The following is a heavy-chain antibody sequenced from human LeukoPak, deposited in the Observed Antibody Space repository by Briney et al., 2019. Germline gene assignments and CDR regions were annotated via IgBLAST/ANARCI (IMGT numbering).Heavy chain of an antibody. J-gene: IGHJ4*02. Sequence: ASVKVSCKASGYTFTSYGISWVRQAPGQGLEWMGWISAYSGNTNYAQKLQGRVTMTTDTSTSTAYMELRSLRSDDTAVYYCARGAEVDYYDSFVDSIYYFDYWGQGTLVTVSS. V-gene: IGHV1-18*01. CDR1: GYTFTSYG. CDR3: ARGAEVDYYDSFVDSIYYFDY. CDR2: ISAYSGNT. D-gene: IGHD3-22*01.